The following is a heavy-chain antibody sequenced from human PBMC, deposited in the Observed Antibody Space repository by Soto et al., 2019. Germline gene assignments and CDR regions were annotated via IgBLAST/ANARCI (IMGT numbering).Heavy chain of an antibody. D-gene: IGHD6-6*01. CDR3: AKDGRIAARQRKDPYYYYGMDV. CDR1: GFTFSSYA. J-gene: IGHJ6*02. Sequence: GGSLRLSCAASGFTFSSYAMSWVRQAPGKGLEWVSAISGSGGSTYYADSVKGRFTISRDNSKNTLYLQMNSLRAEDTAVYYCAKDGRIAARQRKDPYYYYGMDVWGQGTTVTVS. CDR2: ISGSGGST. V-gene: IGHV3-23*01.